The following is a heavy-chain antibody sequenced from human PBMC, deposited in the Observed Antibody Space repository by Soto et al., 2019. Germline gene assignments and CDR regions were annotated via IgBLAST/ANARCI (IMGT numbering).Heavy chain of an antibody. Sequence: ASVKVSCKASGYTFTGYFMHWVRQAPGQGLEWMGWINPYSGGADYAQSFQGRVTMTRDTSISTAYMELSRLRSDDTAVYYCARGDEWELFYWFDPWGQGTLVTVSS. CDR3: ARGDEWELFYWFDP. D-gene: IGHD1-26*01. J-gene: IGHJ5*02. CDR2: INPYSGGA. CDR1: GYTFTGYF. V-gene: IGHV1-2*02.